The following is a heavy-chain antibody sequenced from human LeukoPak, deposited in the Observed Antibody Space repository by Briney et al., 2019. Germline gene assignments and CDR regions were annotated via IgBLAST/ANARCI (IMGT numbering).Heavy chain of an antibody. CDR2: ITADSGTT. J-gene: IGHJ4*02. Sequence: QPGGSLRLSCAVSGFTFSTKSMNWVRQAPGKGLEWVSYITADSGTTYYADSVKGRFTISRDNSRNTLYLQMNSLRAEDTAVYYCAKRSRPVTSCLDYWGQGTLVTVSS. V-gene: IGHV3-23*01. CDR3: AKRSRPVTSCLDY. D-gene: IGHD2-2*01. CDR1: GFTFSTKS.